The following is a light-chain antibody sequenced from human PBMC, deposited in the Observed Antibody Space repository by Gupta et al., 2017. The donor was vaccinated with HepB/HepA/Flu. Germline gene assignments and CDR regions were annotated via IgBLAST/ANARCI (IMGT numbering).Light chain of an antibody. Sequence: VLTQPPSLSGAPGPGATIACTAPNSNIGSNYAVHWYQQLPGTAPKLLIYSNNNRPSGVPDRFAASKSGTAASLAITGLQAEDEADYCCQSYDSNLSGSVFGGGTKLTVL. CDR1: NSNIGSNYA. CDR2: SNN. V-gene: IGLV1-40*01. CDR3: QSYDSNLSGSV. J-gene: IGLJ2*01.